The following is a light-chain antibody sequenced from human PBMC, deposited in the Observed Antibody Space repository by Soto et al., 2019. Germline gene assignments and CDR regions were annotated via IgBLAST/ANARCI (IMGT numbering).Light chain of an antibody. CDR2: WAS. V-gene: IGKV4-1*01. Sequence: DIVMTQSPDSLAVSLGERATINCKSSQSVLYSSNNKNYLTWYQQKPGQPPKLLIYWASTRESGVPDRFSDRGSETDFPPPISSLQAEDLSVYYCQHYYSTPIPFRQGTRLAIK. J-gene: IGKJ5*01. CDR3: QHYYSTPIP. CDR1: QSVLYSSNNKNY.